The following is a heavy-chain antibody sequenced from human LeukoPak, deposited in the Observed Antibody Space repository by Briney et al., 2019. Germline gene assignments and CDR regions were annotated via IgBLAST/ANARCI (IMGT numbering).Heavy chain of an antibody. CDR2: INPGGDNT. CDR3: ARGSWGRYFDWLLSNWGYYYYMDV. V-gene: IGHV1-46*01. D-gene: IGHD3-9*01. Sequence: ASVKVSCKASGYTFTNYYIHWVRQAPGQGLEWMGLINPGGDNTNYAQNFQGRVTMTRDTSTSTAYMELRSLRSDDTAVYYCARGSWGRYFDWLLSNWGYYYYMDVWGKGTTVTISS. CDR1: GYTFTNYY. J-gene: IGHJ6*03.